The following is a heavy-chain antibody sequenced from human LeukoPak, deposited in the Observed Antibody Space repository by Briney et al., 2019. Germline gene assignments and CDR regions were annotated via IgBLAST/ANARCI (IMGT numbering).Heavy chain of an antibody. CDR2: IIPILGIA. D-gene: IGHD3-3*01. V-gene: IGHV1-69*04. CDR1: GGTFSSYA. CDR3: ARGNTFGVVLYYYYYGMDV. J-gene: IGHJ6*02. Sequence: ASVKVSCKASGGTFSSYAISWVRQAPGQGLEWMGRIIPILGIANYAQKFQGRVTITADKSTSTAYMELSSLRSEDTAVYYCARGNTFGVVLYYYYYGMDVWGQGTTVTVSS.